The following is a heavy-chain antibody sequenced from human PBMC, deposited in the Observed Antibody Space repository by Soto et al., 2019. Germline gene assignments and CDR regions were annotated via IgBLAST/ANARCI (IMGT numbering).Heavy chain of an antibody. CDR1: GGSMSRGDYY. Sequence: QVQLQESGPGLVKPSQTLSLTCTVSGGSMSRGDYYWSWIRQPPGKGLEWIGFIYHTGSTYYSPSLKSRVAISVDTSMNQFSLKLSSVTAADTAVYYCARDPLYDYGDLSHVFDTWGQGTMVTVSS. J-gene: IGHJ3*02. D-gene: IGHD4-17*01. CDR2: IYHTGST. CDR3: ARDPLYDYGDLSHVFDT. V-gene: IGHV4-30-4*01.